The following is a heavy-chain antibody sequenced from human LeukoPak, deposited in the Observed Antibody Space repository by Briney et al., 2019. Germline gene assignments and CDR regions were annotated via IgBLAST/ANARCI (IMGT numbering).Heavy chain of an antibody. V-gene: IGHV1-69*05. J-gene: IGHJ3*02. CDR1: GGTFSSYA. Sequence: SVKVSCKASGGTFSSYAISWVRQAPGQGLEWTGGIIPIFGTANYAQKFQGRVTMTRDTSISTAYMELSRLRSDDTAVYYCAVAGVLYDSSGSGAFDIWGQGTMVTVSS. CDR2: IIPIFGTA. CDR3: AVAGVLYDSSGSGAFDI. D-gene: IGHD3-22*01.